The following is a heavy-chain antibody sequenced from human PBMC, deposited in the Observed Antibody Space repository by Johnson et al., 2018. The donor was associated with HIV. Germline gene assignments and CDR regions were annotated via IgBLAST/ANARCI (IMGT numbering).Heavy chain of an antibody. V-gene: IGHV3-7*03. CDR1: GFTFSSYW. CDR3: ARGVGGAGDDAFDI. J-gene: IGHJ3*02. CDR2: IKQDGSEK. D-gene: IGHD6-19*01. Sequence: EVQLVESGGGLAQPGGSLRLSCAASGFTFSSYWMSWVRQAPGKGLEWVANIKQDGSEKYYVDSVKGRFTISRDNAKNSLYLQMNSLRAEDTAMYYCARGVGGAGDDAFDIWGQGTMVTVSS.